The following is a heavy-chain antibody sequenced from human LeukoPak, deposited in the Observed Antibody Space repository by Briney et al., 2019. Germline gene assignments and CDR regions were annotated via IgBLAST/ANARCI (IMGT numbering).Heavy chain of an antibody. CDR3: ARAPRPAVAGGRYFDY. Sequence: SETLSLTCTASGGSISSSSYYWGWIRQPPGKGLEWIGSIYYSGSTYYNPSLKSRVTISVDTSKNQFSLKLSSVTAADTAVYYCARAPRPAVAGGRYFDYWGQGTLVTVSS. J-gene: IGHJ4*02. CDR1: GGSISSSSYY. D-gene: IGHD6-19*01. V-gene: IGHV4-39*07. CDR2: IYYSGST.